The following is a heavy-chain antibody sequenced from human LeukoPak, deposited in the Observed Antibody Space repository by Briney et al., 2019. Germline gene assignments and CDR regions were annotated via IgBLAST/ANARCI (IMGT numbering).Heavy chain of an antibody. CDR2: IHPRDSET. CDR1: GYSFINYW. D-gene: IGHD6-6*01. J-gene: IGHJ4*02. CDR3: ALQSGSSFTSSYYFDS. Sequence: GESLQISCKGSGYSFINYWIGWVRPMPGKGLEWMGSIHPRDSETKYSPSFQGQVTFSVDKSISTAYVQWSSLKASDTAMYYCALQSGSSFTSSYYFDSWGQGSLVTVSS. V-gene: IGHV5-51*01.